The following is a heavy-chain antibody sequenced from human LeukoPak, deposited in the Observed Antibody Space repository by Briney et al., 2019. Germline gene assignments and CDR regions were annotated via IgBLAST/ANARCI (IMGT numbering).Heavy chain of an antibody. V-gene: IGHV3-23*01. CDR3: AKSAVASYYYDSSGYYYFDY. D-gene: IGHD3-22*01. CDR1: GFTFSSYA. J-gene: IGHJ4*02. CDR2: ISGSGGST. Sequence: GGSLRLSCAASGFTFSSYAMSWVRQAPGKGLEWVSAISGSGGSTYYADSVNGRFTISRDNSKNTLYLQMNSLRAEDTAVYYCAKSAVASYYYDSSGYYYFDYWGQGTLVTVSS.